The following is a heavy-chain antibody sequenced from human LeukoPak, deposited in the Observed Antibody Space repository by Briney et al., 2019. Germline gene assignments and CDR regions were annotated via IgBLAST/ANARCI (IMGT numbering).Heavy chain of an antibody. CDR2: INPNSGGT. CDR1: GYTFTGYY. J-gene: IGHJ3*02. Sequence: EASVKVSCKASGYTFTGYYMHWVRQAPGQGLEWMGWINPNSGGTNYAQKFQGRVTMTRDTSISTAYMELSRLRSDDTAVYYCASSGYDSSGYYAFDIWGQGTMVTVSS. CDR3: ASSGYDSSGYYAFDI. V-gene: IGHV1-2*02. D-gene: IGHD3-22*01.